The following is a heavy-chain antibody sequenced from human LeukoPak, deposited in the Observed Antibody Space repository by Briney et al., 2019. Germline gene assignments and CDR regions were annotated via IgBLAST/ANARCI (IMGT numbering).Heavy chain of an antibody. CDR3: ARVVVLLSGHYYYYYMDV. J-gene: IGHJ6*03. V-gene: IGHV4-39*07. CDR1: GGSISSSSYY. CDR2: IYYSGST. D-gene: IGHD2/OR15-2a*01. Sequence: SETLSLTCTVSGGSISSSSYYWGWIRQPPGKGLEWIGSIYYSGSTYYNPSLKSRVTISVDTSKNQFSLKLSSVTAADTAVYYCARVVVLLSGHYYYYYMDVWGKGTTVTVSS.